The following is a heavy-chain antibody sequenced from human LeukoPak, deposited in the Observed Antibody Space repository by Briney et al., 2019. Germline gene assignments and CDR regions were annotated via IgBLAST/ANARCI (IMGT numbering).Heavy chain of an antibody. J-gene: IGHJ4*02. CDR1: GYTFTNYA. V-gene: IGHV1-18*01. D-gene: IGHD2-15*01. CDR3: ARDGGRLLRDSH. Sequence: VASVKVSCKASGYTFTNYAISWVRQAPGQGLEWMGWISGYNGNTNYAQNFQGRVTMTTDTSTSTAYMELRSLRSDDTAVYYCARDGGRLLRDSHWGQGTLVTVSS. CDR2: ISGYNGNT.